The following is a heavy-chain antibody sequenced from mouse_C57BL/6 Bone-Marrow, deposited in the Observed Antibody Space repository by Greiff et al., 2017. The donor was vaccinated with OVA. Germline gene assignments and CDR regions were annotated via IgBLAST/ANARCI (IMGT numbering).Heavy chain of an antibody. CDR1: GYTFTNYW. D-gene: IGHD1-1*01. CDR3: AREYYCGSSHYYAMDY. Sequence: VQLQQSGAELVRPGTSVKMSCKASGYTFTNYWIGWAKQRPGHGLEWIGDIYPGGGYTNYNEKFKGKATLTADKSSSTAYMQFSSLTSEDSAIYYCAREYYCGSSHYYAMDYWGQGTSVTVSS. CDR2: IYPGGGYT. J-gene: IGHJ4*01. V-gene: IGHV1-63*01.